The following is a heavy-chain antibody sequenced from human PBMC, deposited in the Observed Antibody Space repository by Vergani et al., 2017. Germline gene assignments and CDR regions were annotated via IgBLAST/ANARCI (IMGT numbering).Heavy chain of an antibody. J-gene: IGHJ6*03. V-gene: IGHV1-69*01. CDR3: ASQAALGPPDYYYYYMDV. Sequence: QVQLVQSGAEVKKPGSSVKVSCKASGGTFSSYAISWVRQAPGQGLEWMGGIIPIFGTANYAQKFQGRVTITADESTSTAYMELSSLRSEDTAVYYCASQAALGPPDYYYYYMDVWGKGTTVTVSS. CDR2: IIPIFGTA. CDR1: GGTFSSYA.